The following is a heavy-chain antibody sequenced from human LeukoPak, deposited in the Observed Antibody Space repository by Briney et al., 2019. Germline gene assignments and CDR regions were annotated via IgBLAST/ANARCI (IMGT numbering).Heavy chain of an antibody. CDR2: ISPSGRSV. D-gene: IGHD3-10*01. V-gene: IGHV3-48*03. CDR3: TRDAGSDF. CDR1: GLSFGDYG. J-gene: IGHJ4*02. Sequence: PGGSLRLSCAGSGLSFGDYGMNWVRQAPGKGLEWLTFISPSGRSVSYADSVKGRFTIASDNAKKSLYLQMDSLGGEDTAIYYCTRDAGSDFWGQGTLVTVSS.